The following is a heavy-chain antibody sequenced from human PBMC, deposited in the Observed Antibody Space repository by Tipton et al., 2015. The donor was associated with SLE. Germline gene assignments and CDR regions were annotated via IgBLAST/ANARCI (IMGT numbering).Heavy chain of an antibody. D-gene: IGHD4-17*01. CDR1: GFTFSTYT. J-gene: IGHJ5*02. CDR2: IGGGGGRT. CDR3: AKDYGDFQNWFDP. Sequence: SLRLSCAASGFTFSTYTMTWVRPTPGKSLEWVSSIGGGGGRTFYADSVKGRFTISRDNFKNTPYLQMNSLRAEDTAVYYCAKDYGDFQNWFDPWGQGTLVTVSS. V-gene: IGHV3-23*01.